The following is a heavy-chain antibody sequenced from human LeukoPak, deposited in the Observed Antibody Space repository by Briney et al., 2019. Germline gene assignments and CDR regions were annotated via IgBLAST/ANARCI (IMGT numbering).Heavy chain of an antibody. CDR1: GFTFSSYA. CDR3: AKDDRWLQFCC. CDR2: IIPSGHTT. V-gene: IGHV3-23*01. Sequence: GGSLRLSCAASGFTFSSYAMSWVRQAPGKGLEWVSGIIPSGHTTYYADSVRGRFTISRDNSRNTLYLQMNSLRAEDTAVYYCAKDDRWLQFCCWGQGTLVTVSS. D-gene: IGHD5-24*01. J-gene: IGHJ4*02.